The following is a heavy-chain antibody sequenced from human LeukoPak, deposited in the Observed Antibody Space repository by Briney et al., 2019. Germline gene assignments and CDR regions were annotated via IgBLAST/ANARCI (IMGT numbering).Heavy chain of an antibody. CDR3: ARDLYGDYVFDY. D-gene: IGHD4-17*01. CDR1: GFTFSNYN. Sequence: GGSLRLSCAASGFTFSNYNMNWVRQAPGKGLEWVSSISSSSSYIYYADSVKGRFTISRDNAKNSLYLQMNSLRAEDAAVYYCARDLYGDYVFDYWGQGTLVTVSS. J-gene: IGHJ4*02. CDR2: ISSSSSYI. V-gene: IGHV3-21*01.